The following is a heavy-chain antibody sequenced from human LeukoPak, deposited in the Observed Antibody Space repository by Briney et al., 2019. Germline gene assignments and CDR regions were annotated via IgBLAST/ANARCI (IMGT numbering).Heavy chain of an antibody. CDR3: ARRRLNWGAFDI. J-gene: IGHJ3*02. V-gene: IGHV4-39*01. D-gene: IGHD7-27*01. Sequence: SETLSLTCTVSGGSISNTAYYWGWIRQPPGKGLEWIVSLSYSGSPYYSPSLKSRVTISGDMSKNQFSLKLSSVTAADTAVYYCARRRLNWGAFDIWGQGTMVTVSS. CDR1: GGSISNTAYY. CDR2: LSYSGSP.